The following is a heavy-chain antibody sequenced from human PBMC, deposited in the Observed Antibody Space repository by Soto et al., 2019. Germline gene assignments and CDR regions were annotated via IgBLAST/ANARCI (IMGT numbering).Heavy chain of an antibody. Sequence: SETLSLTCTVSGGSISGYYWSWIRQPPGKGLEWIGYMYNTGSTVYNPSLKSRVTISVDTSKNQFSLKLSSVTAADTAVYYCARAPKVNPSAYYFAYWGQGTLVTVSS. J-gene: IGHJ4*02. CDR2: MYNTGST. CDR1: GGSISGYY. CDR3: ARAPKVNPSAYYFAY. V-gene: IGHV4-59*08. D-gene: IGHD3-10*01.